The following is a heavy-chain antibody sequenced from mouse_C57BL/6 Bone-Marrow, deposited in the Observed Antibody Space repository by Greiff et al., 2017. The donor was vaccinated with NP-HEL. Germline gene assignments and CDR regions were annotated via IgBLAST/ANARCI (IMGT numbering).Heavy chain of an antibody. V-gene: IGHV14-4*01. Sequence: EVQLVESGAELVRPGASVKLSCTASGFNIKDDYMHWVKQRPEQGLEWIGWIDPENGDTEYASKFQGKATITADTSSNTAYLQLSSLTSEDTAVYYCVPFYYYGSSWGFAYWGQGTLVTVSA. CDR3: VPFYYYGSSWGFAY. J-gene: IGHJ3*01. CDR1: GFNIKDDY. D-gene: IGHD1-1*01. CDR2: IDPENGDT.